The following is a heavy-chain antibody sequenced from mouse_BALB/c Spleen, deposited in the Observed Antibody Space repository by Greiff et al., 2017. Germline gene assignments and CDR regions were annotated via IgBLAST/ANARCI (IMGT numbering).Heavy chain of an antibody. CDR2: IWAGGST. Sequence: QVQLKQSGPGLVAPSQSLSITCTASGFSLTSYGVHWVRQPPGKGLEWLGVIWAGGSTNYYSPLMSRLSICKENSTDQVFLKMNSLQTDDTAVYYCAREGDDPLAMDYWGQGTSVTVSS. CDR1: GFSLTSYG. D-gene: IGHD2-3*01. V-gene: IGHV2-9*02. CDR3: AREGDDPLAMDY. J-gene: IGHJ4*01.